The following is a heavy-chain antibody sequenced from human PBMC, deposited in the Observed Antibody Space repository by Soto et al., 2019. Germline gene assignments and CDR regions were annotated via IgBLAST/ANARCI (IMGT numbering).Heavy chain of an antibody. V-gene: IGHV3-23*01. CDR1: GFTFSRYA. Sequence: SGGSLRLSCAGSGFTFSRYAMNWVRQAPGKGLEWVSIISSRGDRTSYAESVKGRFTISRDDSKNTLFLHMNSLGAEDTAVYYCAKETGYSYGFQPNALGVWRQRHTVTASS. D-gene: IGHD5-18*01. J-gene: IGHJ6*02. CDR2: ISSRGDRT. CDR3: AKETGYSYGFQPNALGV.